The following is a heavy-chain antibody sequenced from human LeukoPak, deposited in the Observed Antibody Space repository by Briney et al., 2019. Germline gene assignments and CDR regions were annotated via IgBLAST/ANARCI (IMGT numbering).Heavy chain of an antibody. Sequence: GGSLRFSCAASGFTFDDYAMHWVRQAPGKGLEWVSGISWNSGSIGYADSVKGRFTISRDNAKNSLYLQMNSLRAEDTALYYCAKEVGAWDYYYYGMDVWGQGTTVTVSS. D-gene: IGHD1-26*01. CDR2: ISWNSGSI. CDR1: GFTFDDYA. J-gene: IGHJ6*02. CDR3: AKEVGAWDYYYYGMDV. V-gene: IGHV3-9*01.